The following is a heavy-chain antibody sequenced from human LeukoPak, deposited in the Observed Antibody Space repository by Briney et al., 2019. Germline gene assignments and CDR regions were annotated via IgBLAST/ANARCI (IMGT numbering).Heavy chain of an antibody. J-gene: IGHJ3*02. D-gene: IGHD3-9*01. CDR2: IIPIFGTA. Sequence: GASVKVSCKASGGTFSSYVISWVRQAPGQGLEWMGGIIPIFGTANYAQKFQGRVTITADESTSTAYMELSSLRSEDTAVYYCARKYYDILTGYYLNAFDIWGQGTMATVSS. CDR3: ARKYYDILTGYYLNAFDI. V-gene: IGHV1-69*13. CDR1: GGTFSSYV.